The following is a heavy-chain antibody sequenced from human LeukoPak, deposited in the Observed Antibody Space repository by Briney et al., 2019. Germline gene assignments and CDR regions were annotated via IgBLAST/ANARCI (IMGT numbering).Heavy chain of an antibody. CDR2: ISWNSGSI. D-gene: IGHD6-19*01. J-gene: IGHJ4*02. Sequence: HPGGSLRLSCAASGFTFDDYAMHWVRQAPGKGLEWVSGISWNSGSIGYADSVKGRFTISRDNAKNSLYLQMNSLRAEDMALYYCAKGGSSGDFDYWGQGTLVTVSS. CDR1: GFTFDDYA. CDR3: AKGGSSGDFDY. V-gene: IGHV3-9*03.